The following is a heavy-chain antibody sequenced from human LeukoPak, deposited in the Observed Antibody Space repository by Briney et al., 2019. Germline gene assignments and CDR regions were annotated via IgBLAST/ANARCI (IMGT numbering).Heavy chain of an antibody. CDR2: IYHSGST. Sequence: SETLSLTCAVSGGSISSGGYSWSWIRQPPGKGLEWIGYIYHSGSTYYNPSLKSRVTISADRSKNQFSLKLSSVTAADTAVYYCARGGALNWFDPWGQGTLVTVSS. D-gene: IGHD3-16*01. CDR3: ARGGALNWFDP. CDR1: GGSISSGGYS. J-gene: IGHJ5*02. V-gene: IGHV4-30-2*01.